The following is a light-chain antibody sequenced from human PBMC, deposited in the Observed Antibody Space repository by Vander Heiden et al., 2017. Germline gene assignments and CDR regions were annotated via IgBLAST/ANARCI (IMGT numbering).Light chain of an antibody. V-gene: IGKV3-20*01. CDR3: LQYGSSPLT. J-gene: IGKJ4*01. CDR1: QIVTSRY. CDR2: GAS. Sequence: EIVLTQSPGTLSLSPGETATLSCRASQIVTSRYLTWYQKRPGQAPRLLIFGASSRASGIPDRFSGSGSGTDFTLTISRLEPEDFAVYYCLQYGSSPLTFGGGTKVEIK.